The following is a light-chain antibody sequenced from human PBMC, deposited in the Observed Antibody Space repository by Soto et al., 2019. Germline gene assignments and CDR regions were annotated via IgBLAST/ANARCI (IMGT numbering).Light chain of an antibody. Sequence: QSALTQPASVSGSPGQSITISCTGTSSDVGSYNLVSWYQQHADKAPKLMIYEGSKRPSGVSNRFSGSKSGNRASLTISGLQDEDEAGYYCCSYAGSDTWVFGGGTQLTVL. CDR1: SSDVGSYNL. J-gene: IGLJ3*02. CDR3: CSYAGSDTWV. CDR2: EGS. V-gene: IGLV2-23*01.